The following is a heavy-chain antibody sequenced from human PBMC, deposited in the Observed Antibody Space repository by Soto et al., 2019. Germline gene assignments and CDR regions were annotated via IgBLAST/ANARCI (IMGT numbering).Heavy chain of an antibody. CDR3: ARGRSSYGPKSENWFDP. CDR2: INHSGST. CDR1: GGSFSGYY. J-gene: IGHJ5*02. D-gene: IGHD6-13*01. Sequence: PSETLSVTCAVYGGSFSGYYWSWIRQPPGKGLEWIGEINHSGSTNYNPSLKSRVTISVDTSKNQFSLKLSSVTAADTAVYYCARGRSSYGPKSENWFDPWGQGTLVTVSS. V-gene: IGHV4-34*01.